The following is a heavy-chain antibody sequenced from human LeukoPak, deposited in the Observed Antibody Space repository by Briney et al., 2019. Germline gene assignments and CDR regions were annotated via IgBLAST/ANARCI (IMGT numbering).Heavy chain of an antibody. J-gene: IGHJ6*03. D-gene: IGHD4-11*01. CDR2: VDHTGST. Sequence: SETLSLTCTVSDDSITMYYWTWIRQPPGKGLEWIGYVDHTGSTKFNPSLNGRVSISRDTSNNFFSLRLRSVTAADTAVYFCARGRVSSSTWYSTYYYFFYTDFWGKGTTVTVSS. CDR1: DDSITMYY. CDR3: ARGRVSSSTWYSTYYYFFYTDF. V-gene: IGHV4-59*01.